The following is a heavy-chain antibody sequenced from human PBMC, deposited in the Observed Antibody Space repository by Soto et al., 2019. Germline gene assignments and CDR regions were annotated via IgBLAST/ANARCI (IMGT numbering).Heavy chain of an antibody. V-gene: IGHV1-46*03. D-gene: IGHD3-16*02. Sequence: QVHLVQSGAEVKMPGASVTVSCKASGYPFTSYYVHWVPQAPGQALECMGLINPSTGATGYAQKFQGRVTMTRDMSTTTVYMELRGLGSEDTAVYYCARADDYIWGTYRQLDYWGQGALVTVSS. CDR1: GYPFTSYY. J-gene: IGHJ4*02. CDR3: ARADDYIWGTYRQLDY. CDR2: INPSTGAT.